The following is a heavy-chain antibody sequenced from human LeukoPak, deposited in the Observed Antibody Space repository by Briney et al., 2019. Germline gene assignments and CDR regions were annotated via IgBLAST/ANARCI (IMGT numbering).Heavy chain of an antibody. CDR1: GYTFTSYD. J-gene: IGHJ4*02. Sequence: GASVKVSCKASGYTFTSYDINWVRQATGQGLEWMGWMNPNSGNTGYAQKFQGRVTMTRDTSTSTVYMELSSLRSEDTAVYYCARSVLYSYGFDYWGQGTLVTVSS. CDR3: ARSVLYSYGFDY. D-gene: IGHD5-18*01. CDR2: MNPNSGNT. V-gene: IGHV1-8*02.